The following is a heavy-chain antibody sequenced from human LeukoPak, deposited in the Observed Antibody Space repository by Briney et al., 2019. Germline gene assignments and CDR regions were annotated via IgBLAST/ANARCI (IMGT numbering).Heavy chain of an antibody. CDR2: INPSGGST. J-gene: IGHJ5*02. Sequence: ASVKVSCKASGYTFISYYMHWVRQAPGQGLEWMGIINPSGGSTSYAQKFQGRVTMTRDTSTSTVYMELSSLRSEDTAVYYCARGGVPAAIEKNWFDPWGQGTRVTVSS. CDR1: GYTFISYY. D-gene: IGHD2-2*01. V-gene: IGHV1-46*01. CDR3: ARGGVPAAIEKNWFDP.